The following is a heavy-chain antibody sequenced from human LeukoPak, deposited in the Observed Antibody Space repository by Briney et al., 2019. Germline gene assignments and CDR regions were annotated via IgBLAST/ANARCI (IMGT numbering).Heavy chain of an antibody. CDR1: GFTFSSYW. Sequence: GGSLRLSCAASGFTFSSYWMTWVRQAPGKGLEWVDNIKQDGSKKSYVDSVKGRFTISRDNAKNSLYLQMNSLRAEDTAIYYCTRVGYIDEGIDYWGQGTLVTVSS. J-gene: IGHJ4*02. CDR3: TRVGYIDEGIDY. D-gene: IGHD5-24*01. V-gene: IGHV3-7*04. CDR2: IKQDGSKK.